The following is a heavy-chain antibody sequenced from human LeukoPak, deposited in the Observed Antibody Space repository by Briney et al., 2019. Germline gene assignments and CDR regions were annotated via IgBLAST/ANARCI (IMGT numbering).Heavy chain of an antibody. J-gene: IGHJ3*02. D-gene: IGHD5-18*01. CDR3: ARREDTAMVLGAFDI. Sequence: PSETLSLTCTVSGGSISSSSYYWGWIRQPPGKGLEWIGSIYYSGSTYYNPSLKSRVTISVDTSKNQFSLKLSSVTAADTAVYYCARREDTAMVLGAFDIWGQGTMVTVSS. CDR2: IYYSGST. V-gene: IGHV4-39*07. CDR1: GGSISSSSYY.